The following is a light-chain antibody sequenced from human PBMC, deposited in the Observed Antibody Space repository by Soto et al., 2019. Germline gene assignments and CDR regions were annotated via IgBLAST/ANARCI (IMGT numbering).Light chain of an antibody. CDR2: GAS. CDR3: QQYNNWPRT. V-gene: IGKV3-15*01. J-gene: IGKJ1*01. CDR1: QSVRSN. Sequence: EIWMTQCPATLSGSPGEGVTLSCRAGQSVRSNLAWYQQKPGQAPRLLIYGASTRATGIPARFSGSGSGTEFTLTISSLQSEDFAVYYCQQYNNWPRTFGQGTKVDI.